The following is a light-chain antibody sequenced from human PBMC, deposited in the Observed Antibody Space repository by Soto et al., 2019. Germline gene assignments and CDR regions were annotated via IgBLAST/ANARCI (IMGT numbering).Light chain of an antibody. CDR3: QQYNYYST. CDR2: DVS. V-gene: IGKV1-5*01. CDR1: HSLNGR. J-gene: IGKJ1*01. Sequence: DIQMTQSPSTLSSSIGDRVTITCRASHSLNGRLAWYRQRPGHAPDLLIYDVSTLDTGVPSRFRGTVSDTEFTPTTSGLQPDDFATYYCQQYNYYSTFGPGTTVEIK.